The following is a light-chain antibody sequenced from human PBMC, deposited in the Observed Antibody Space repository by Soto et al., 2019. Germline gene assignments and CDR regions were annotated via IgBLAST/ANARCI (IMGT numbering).Light chain of an antibody. V-gene: IGLV2-14*01. CDR3: CSYTSSTSAV. Sequence: QSALTQPASVSGSPGQSITISCSVTSSDVGRYNYVSWFQQHPGKAPKLMIFEVSTRPSGVSNRFSGSKSGNTASLTISGLQIEDEADYYCCSYTSSTSAVFGGGTKLTVL. CDR2: EVS. J-gene: IGLJ2*01. CDR1: SSDVGRYNY.